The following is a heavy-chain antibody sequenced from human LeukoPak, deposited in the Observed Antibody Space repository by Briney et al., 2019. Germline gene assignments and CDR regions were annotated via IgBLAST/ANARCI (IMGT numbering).Heavy chain of an antibody. CDR1: GFTFSSYW. CDR3: ANGEYQLPTNY. D-gene: IGHD2-2*01. Sequence: GGSLRLSCAASGFTFSSYWMSWVRQAPGKGLEWVANIKQDGSEKYYVDSVKGRFTISRDNAKNSLYLQINSLRAEDTAVYYCANGEYQLPTNYWGQGTLVTVSS. V-gene: IGHV3-7*01. CDR2: IKQDGSEK. J-gene: IGHJ4*02.